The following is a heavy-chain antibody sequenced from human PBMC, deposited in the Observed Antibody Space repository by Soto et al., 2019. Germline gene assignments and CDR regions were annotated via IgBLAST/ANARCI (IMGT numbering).Heavy chain of an antibody. CDR3: ARAACSFDY. Sequence: SETLSLTCTVSGGSISSYYWSWIRQPPGKGLEWIGYIYYSGSTNYNPSLKSRVTISVDTSKNQFSLKLSSVTAADTAVYYCARAACSFDYWGQGTLVTVSS. V-gene: IGHV4-59*01. CDR1: GGSISSYY. CDR2: IYYSGST. J-gene: IGHJ4*02. D-gene: IGHD6-19*01.